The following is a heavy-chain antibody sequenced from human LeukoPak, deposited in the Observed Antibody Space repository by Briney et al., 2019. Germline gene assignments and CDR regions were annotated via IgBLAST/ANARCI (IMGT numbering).Heavy chain of an antibody. CDR3: ARDRSTMKTRYYFDY. CDR2: ISAYNGNT. J-gene: IGHJ4*02. Sequence: ASVKVSCKASGGTFSSYAISWVRQAPGQGLEWMGWISAYNGNTNYAQKLQGRVTMTTDTSTSTAYMELRSLRSDDTAVYYCARDRSTMKTRYYFDYWGQGTLVTVSS. CDR1: GGTFSSYA. D-gene: IGHD3-22*01. V-gene: IGHV1-18*01.